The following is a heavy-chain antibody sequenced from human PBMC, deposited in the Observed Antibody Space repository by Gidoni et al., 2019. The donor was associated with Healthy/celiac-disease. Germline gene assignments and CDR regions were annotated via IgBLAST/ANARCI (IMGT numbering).Heavy chain of an antibody. CDR2: ISWNSGSI. D-gene: IGHD6-13*01. CDR1: GFTFDDYA. V-gene: IGHV3-9*01. Sequence: EVQLVESGGGLVQPGRSLRLSCAASGFTFDDYAMHWVRQAPGKGLEWVSGISWNSGSIGYADSVKGRFTISRDNAKNSLYLQMNSLRAEDTALYYCAKVSTGYSSSYPLDYWGQGTLVTVSS. J-gene: IGHJ4*02. CDR3: AKVSTGYSSSYPLDY.